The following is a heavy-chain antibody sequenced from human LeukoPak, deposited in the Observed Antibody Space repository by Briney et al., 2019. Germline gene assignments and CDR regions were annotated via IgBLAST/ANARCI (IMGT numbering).Heavy chain of an antibody. CDR1: GDSISSSTYY. V-gene: IGHV4-39*01. CDR2: IFYSGST. J-gene: IGHJ4*02. CDR3: ARHRTGTIFDY. D-gene: IGHD1-1*01. Sequence: SETLSLTCSVSGDSISSSTYYWGWIRQPPGKGPEWIGSIFYSGSTYNPSLKSRVTISVDTSRNQFSLNLSSVTAADTAVYYCARHRTGTIFDYWGQGSLVTVSS.